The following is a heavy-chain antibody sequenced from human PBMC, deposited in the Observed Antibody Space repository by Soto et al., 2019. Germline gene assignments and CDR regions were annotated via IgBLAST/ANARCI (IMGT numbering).Heavy chain of an antibody. CDR3: ARHGDYSYYYYYMDV. CDR2: IYYSGST. CDR1: GGSISSSSYR. V-gene: IGHV4-39*01. Sequence: SETLSLPCTVSGGSISSSSYRWGWISKPPGKGLEWIGSIYYSGSTYYNPSLKSRVTISVDTSKNQFSLKLSSVTAADTAVHYCARHGDYSYYYYYMDVWGKGTTVTVSS. J-gene: IGHJ6*03. D-gene: IGHD2-15*01.